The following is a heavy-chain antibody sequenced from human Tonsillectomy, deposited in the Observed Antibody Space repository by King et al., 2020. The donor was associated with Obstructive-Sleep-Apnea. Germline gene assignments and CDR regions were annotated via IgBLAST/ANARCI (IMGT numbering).Heavy chain of an antibody. Sequence: LQLQESGPGLVKPSETLSLTCTVSGGSISSSSYYWGWIRQPPGKGLEWIGSIYYSGSTYYNPSLKSRVTISVDTSKNQFSLKLSSVTAADTAVYYCAREDSSGWYSFDYWGQGTLVTVSS. D-gene: IGHD6-19*01. CDR3: AREDSSGWYSFDY. CDR1: GGSISSSSYY. V-gene: IGHV4-39*02. J-gene: IGHJ4*02. CDR2: IYYSGST.